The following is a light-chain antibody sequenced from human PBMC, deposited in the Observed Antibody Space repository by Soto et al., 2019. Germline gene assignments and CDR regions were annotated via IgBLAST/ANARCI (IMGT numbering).Light chain of an antibody. CDR1: TSNVGINS. CDR3: AAWDDSLSGQV. V-gene: IGLV1-47*01. Sequence: QSVLTQPPSASGTPGQRVTISCSGSTSNVGINSVFWYQHLPGTAPKLLIYRSNQRASGVPDRFSGSKSGTSVSLAISGLRSEDEADYYCAAWDDSLSGQVFGGGTKLTVL. J-gene: IGLJ2*01. CDR2: RSN.